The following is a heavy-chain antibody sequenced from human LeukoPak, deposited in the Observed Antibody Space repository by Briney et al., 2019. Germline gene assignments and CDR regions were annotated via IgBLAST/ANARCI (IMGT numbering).Heavy chain of an antibody. CDR3: AREGLTGYRYNWIDP. CDR1: GFMFSSSW. Sequence: GGSLRLSCAGSGFMFSSSWMTWVHQAPGKGLEWVANINQDGSVKYYVDSVRGRFTISRDNAKSSLYLQMNSLRAEDTAVYFCAREGLTGYRYNWIDPWGQGTLVVVPS. CDR2: INQDGSVK. V-gene: IGHV3-7*01. D-gene: IGHD3-9*01. J-gene: IGHJ5*02.